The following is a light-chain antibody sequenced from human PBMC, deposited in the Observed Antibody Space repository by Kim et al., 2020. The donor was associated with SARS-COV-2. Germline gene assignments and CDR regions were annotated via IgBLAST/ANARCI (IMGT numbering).Light chain of an antibody. CDR1: QSISSY. CDR2: AAS. Sequence: ASVGDRVTITCRASQSISSYLNWYQQRPGKAPKLLIYAASSLQSGVPSRFSGSGSGTDFTLTISSLQPEDFATYYCQQSYSTPPYTFGQGTKLEI. V-gene: IGKV1-39*01. CDR3: QQSYSTPPYT. J-gene: IGKJ2*01.